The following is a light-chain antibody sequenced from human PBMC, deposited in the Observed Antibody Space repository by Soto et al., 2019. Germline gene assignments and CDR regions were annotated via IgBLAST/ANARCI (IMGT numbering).Light chain of an antibody. V-gene: IGKV3D-15*01. Sequence: VRTQIPDTGFVTAGGTDTGACGASQSVRTNLAWYQQRPGQAPRLLIHYASTRASDIPARFSGSGSGTKYALAMSSLQSEDFAVYYCQPYAYWPETFAQGTKVDIK. J-gene: IGKJ1*01. CDR1: QSVRTN. CDR3: QPYAYWPET. CDR2: YAS.